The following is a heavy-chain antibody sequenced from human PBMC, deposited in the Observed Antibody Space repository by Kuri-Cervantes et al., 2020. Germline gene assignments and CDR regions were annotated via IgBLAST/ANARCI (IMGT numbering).Heavy chain of an antibody. Sequence: GGSLRPACQASGFTFSTNGMHWVRQAPGKGLEWVAAISYDGSKKYYADSMKGRFTISRDNSKNALYLQMNSLRAEDTAVYYCARGADRWLVGGAFDIWGQETMFTVSS. D-gene: IGHD6-19*01. CDR1: GFTFSTNG. J-gene: IGHJ3*02. CDR3: ARGADRWLVGGAFDI. V-gene: IGHV3-30*03. CDR2: ISYDGSKK.